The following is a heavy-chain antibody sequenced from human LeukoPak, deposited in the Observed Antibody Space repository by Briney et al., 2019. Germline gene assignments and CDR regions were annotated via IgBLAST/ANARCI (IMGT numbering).Heavy chain of an antibody. Sequence: ASVKVSCKVSGYTLTELSMHWVRQAPGKGLEWMGGFDPEDGETNYAQKFQGRVTMTEDTSTDTAYMELSSMRSEDTAVYYCATIHAYCTNGVCYRVGDYFDYWGQGTLVTVSS. CDR3: ATIHAYCTNGVCYRVGDYFDY. CDR1: GYTLTELS. J-gene: IGHJ4*02. D-gene: IGHD2-8*01. CDR2: FDPEDGET. V-gene: IGHV1-24*01.